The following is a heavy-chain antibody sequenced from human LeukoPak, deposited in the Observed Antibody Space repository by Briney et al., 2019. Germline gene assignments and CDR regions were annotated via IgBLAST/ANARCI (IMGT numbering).Heavy chain of an antibody. CDR1: GFSFRSYW. J-gene: IGHJ5*02. CDR2: IKEDGSEK. CDR3: AGGSGYLITS. Sequence: GGSLRLSCAATGFSFRSYWMNWVRQAPGKGLEWLAIIKEDGSEKHYKGSVEGRFTISRDNAKNSLHLQMNSLRAEDTAVYYCAGGSGYLITSWGQGTLVTVSS. D-gene: IGHD3-9*01. V-gene: IGHV3-7*01.